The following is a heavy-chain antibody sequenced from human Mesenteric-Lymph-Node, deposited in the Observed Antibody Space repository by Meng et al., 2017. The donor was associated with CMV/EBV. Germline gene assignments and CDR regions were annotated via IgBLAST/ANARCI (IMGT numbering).Heavy chain of an antibody. CDR1: GYTFPTYA. CDR2: INTKTGNP. J-gene: IGHJ4*02. V-gene: IGHV7-4-1*02. D-gene: IGHD6-13*01. Sequence: ASGYTFPTYAINWVRQAPGQGLEWMGWINTKTGNPTYAPGFTGQFVFSLDTSVNTAYLQISSLKAEDTAVYYCARDPLSSTSWNFDYWGQGTLVTVSS. CDR3: ARDPLSSTSWNFDY.